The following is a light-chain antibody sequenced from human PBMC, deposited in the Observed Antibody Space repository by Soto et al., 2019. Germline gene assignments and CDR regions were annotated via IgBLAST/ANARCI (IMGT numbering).Light chain of an antibody. CDR3: FSFTTDWTHV. V-gene: IGLV2-14*01. CDR1: STDVGAYNY. Sequence: SVLTQPASVSGSPGQSITISCTGTSTDVGAYNYVYWFQQHPGKAPTLIISEVSNRPSGVSNRFSGSKSGNAASLTISGLQAEDEADYFCFSFTTDWTHVFGTGTKVTVL. J-gene: IGLJ1*01. CDR2: EVS.